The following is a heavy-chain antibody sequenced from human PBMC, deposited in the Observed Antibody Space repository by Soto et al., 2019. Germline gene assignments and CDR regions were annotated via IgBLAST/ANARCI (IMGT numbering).Heavy chain of an antibody. J-gene: IGHJ4*02. CDR1: GFTVSSNY. D-gene: IGHD3-22*01. Sequence: VSLRLSCAASGFTVSSNYMSWVRQAPGKGLEWVSVIYSGGSTYYADSVKGRFTISRDNSKNTLYLQMNSLRAEDTAVYYCARGLTYSYDSSGYPFFDYWGQGTLVTVSS. CDR2: IYSGGST. CDR3: ARGLTYSYDSSGYPFFDY. V-gene: IGHV3-53*01.